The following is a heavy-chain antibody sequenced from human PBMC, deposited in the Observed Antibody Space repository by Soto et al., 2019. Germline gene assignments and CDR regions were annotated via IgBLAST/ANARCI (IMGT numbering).Heavy chain of an antibody. Sequence: GGSLRLSCAASGFSFSSYWMHWVRQAPGKGLVWVSRINIDGSSTSYADSVKGRFPISRDNARHTLYLQMNSLRAEDTAVYYCTRGEHYDLLTGYYHLFDYWGQGTLVTVSS. CDR3: TRGEHYDLLTGYYHLFDY. J-gene: IGHJ4*02. CDR2: INIDGSST. V-gene: IGHV3-74*01. D-gene: IGHD3-9*01. CDR1: GFSFSSYW.